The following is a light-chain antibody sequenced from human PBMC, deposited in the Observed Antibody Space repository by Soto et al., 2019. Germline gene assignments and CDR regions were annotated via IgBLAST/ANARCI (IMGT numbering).Light chain of an antibody. CDR1: SSDVGGYNH. J-gene: IGLJ1*01. CDR3: SSYAGSNNLV. V-gene: IGLV2-8*01. Sequence: QSALTQPPSASGSLGQSVTISCTGTSSDVGGYNHVSWYQQHPGKAPKLLIYDVSHRPSGVPDRFSDSKSGNTASLTVSGLQAEDEVDYYCSSYAGSNNLVFGTGTKLTVL. CDR2: DVS.